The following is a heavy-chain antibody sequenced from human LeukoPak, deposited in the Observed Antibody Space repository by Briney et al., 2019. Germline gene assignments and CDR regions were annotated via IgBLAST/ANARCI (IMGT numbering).Heavy chain of an antibody. J-gene: IGHJ4*02. CDR1: GYTFTSYD. V-gene: IGHV1-8*01. Sequence: ASVKVSCKASGYTFTSYDINWVRHATGQGLEWMGWMNSNSGTTGYAQKLQGRVTMARNTSKSTAYMELSSLRSEDTAVYYCARVATYYDYVWGSYRYSDYWGQGTLVTVSS. CDR2: MNSNSGTT. D-gene: IGHD3-16*02. CDR3: ARVATYYDYVWGSYRYSDY.